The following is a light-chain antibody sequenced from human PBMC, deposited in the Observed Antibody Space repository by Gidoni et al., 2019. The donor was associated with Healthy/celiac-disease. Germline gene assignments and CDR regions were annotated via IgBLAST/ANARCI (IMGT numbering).Light chain of an antibody. J-gene: IGKJ1*01. CDR3: QQYNNWPPWT. V-gene: IGKV3-15*01. CDR2: GAS. CDR1: QSVSSN. Sequence: LMTQSPATLSVSPGERATLSCRASQSVSSNLAWYQQKPGQSPRILIYGASTRSTGITARLSGSGAGTEFTLTISSMQYEDCAVYYCQQYNNWPPWTFGQGTKVEIK.